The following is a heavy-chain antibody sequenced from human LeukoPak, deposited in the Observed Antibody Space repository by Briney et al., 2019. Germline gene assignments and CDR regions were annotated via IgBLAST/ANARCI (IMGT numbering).Heavy chain of an antibody. V-gene: IGHV3-11*01. J-gene: IGHJ5*02. CDR1: GFTFSDYY. Sequence: GGSLRLSCAASGFTFSDYYMSWIRQAPGKGLEWVSYISSSGSTIYYADSVKGRFTISRDNAKNSLYLQMNSLRAEDTAVYYCARAGRFLEWLDRWFDPWGQGTLVTVPS. CDR3: ARAGRFLEWLDRWFDP. CDR2: ISSSGSTI. D-gene: IGHD3-3*01.